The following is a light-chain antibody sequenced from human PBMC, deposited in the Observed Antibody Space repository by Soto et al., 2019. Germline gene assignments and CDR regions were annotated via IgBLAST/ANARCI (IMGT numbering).Light chain of an antibody. J-gene: IGLJ2*01. CDR1: NIGSKI. Sequence: SYELTQPPSVSVAPGQTASITCGGNNIGSKIVHWYQQKPGQAPVLVVYDNSDRPSGIPERVSGSNLGNTATLTISRVEAGDEADYYCQLGDSHTDHLVFGGGTKLTVL. CDR3: QLGDSHTDHLV. CDR2: DNS. V-gene: IGLV3-21*02.